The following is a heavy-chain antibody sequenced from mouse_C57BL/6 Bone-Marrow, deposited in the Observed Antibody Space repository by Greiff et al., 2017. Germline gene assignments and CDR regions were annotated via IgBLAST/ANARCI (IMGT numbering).Heavy chain of an antibody. CDR2: ISSGSSTI. CDR3: AKAGLFYCGSGWYFDV. Sequence: EVKLVESGGGLVKPGGSLKLSCAASGFTFSDYGMHWVRQAPEKGLEWVAYISSGSSTIYYAEQVKGRFTFSGANAKNTLFLQLTSLGSEDTAMYYCAKAGLFYCGSGWYFDVWGTGTTVTVSS. CDR1: GFTFSDYG. V-gene: IGHV5-17*01. J-gene: IGHJ1*03. D-gene: IGHD1-1*01.